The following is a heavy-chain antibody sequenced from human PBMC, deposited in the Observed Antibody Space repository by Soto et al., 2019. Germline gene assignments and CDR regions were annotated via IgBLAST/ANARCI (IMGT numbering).Heavy chain of an antibody. CDR3: ARGLYNTTWYSYNWFDP. CDR1: GFSVTGNY. Sequence: EVQLVESGGGLVQPGGSLRLSCAASGFSVTGNYIGWLRQPPGKRLEWVSTMYSGGNPYYADSVRGRFTFDIESSKNTLHLQMNSLRVEDSAMYYCARGLYNTTWYSYNWFDPWGQGTLVTVSS. J-gene: IGHJ5*02. CDR2: MYSGGNP. D-gene: IGHD6-13*01. V-gene: IGHV3-53*01.